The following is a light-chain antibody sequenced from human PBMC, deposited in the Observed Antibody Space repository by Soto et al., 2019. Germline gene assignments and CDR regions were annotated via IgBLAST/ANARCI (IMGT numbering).Light chain of an antibody. CDR2: DDN. J-gene: IGLJ1*01. V-gene: IGLV1-51*01. CDR1: SSNIGGNS. Sequence: QAVVTQPPSVSAAPGQKVTISCSGSSSNIGGNSVSWYQQLPGTAPKLLIYDDNKRPSGIPDRSSGSKSGTSATLGITGFQTGDEADYYCGSWDSSLSAYVFGTGTKLTVL. CDR3: GSWDSSLSAYV.